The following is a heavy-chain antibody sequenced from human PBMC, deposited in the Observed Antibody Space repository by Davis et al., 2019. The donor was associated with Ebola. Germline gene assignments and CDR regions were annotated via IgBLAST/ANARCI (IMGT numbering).Heavy chain of an antibody. CDR2: IIPIFGTA. V-gene: IGHV1-69*06. J-gene: IGHJ6*02. CDR3: AREAAWYYYGMDV. CDR1: GGTFSSYA. D-gene: IGHD6-13*01. Sequence: AASVKVSCKASGGTFSSYAISWVRQAPGQGLEWMGGIIPIFGTANYAQKFQGRVTITADKSTSTAYMELSSLRSEDTAVYYCAREAAWYYYGMDVWGQGTTVTVSS.